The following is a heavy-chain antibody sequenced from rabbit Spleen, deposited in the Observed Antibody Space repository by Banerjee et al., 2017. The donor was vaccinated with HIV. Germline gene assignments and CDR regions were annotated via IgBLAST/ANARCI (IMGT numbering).Heavy chain of an antibody. J-gene: IGHJ4*01. Sequence: QEQLVESGGGLVQPGGSLKLSCKASGFDFSNYGVSWVRQAPGKGLEWIGYIDLVFGSTFYANWVNGRFTISSHNAQNTLYLQVSSLTAADTATYFCVRGASSSGYYSLWGPGTLVTVS. D-gene: IGHD1-1*01. CDR2: IDLVFGST. CDR1: GFDFSNYG. V-gene: IGHV1S47*01. CDR3: VRGASSSGYYSL.